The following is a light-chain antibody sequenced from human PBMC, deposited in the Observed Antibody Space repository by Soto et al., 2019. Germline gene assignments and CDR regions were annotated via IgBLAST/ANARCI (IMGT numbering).Light chain of an antibody. J-gene: IGLJ2*01. CDR2: GNN. Sequence: QSALTQPPSASGTPGQRVTISCSGSGSSIGTNTVNWYRQLPGTAPKLLIYGNNQRPSGVPDRFSGSKSGTSASLAISGLQSEDEAEYYCVAWDGSLNNVLYGGGTKLTVL. CDR3: VAWDGSLNNVL. CDR1: GSSIGTNT. V-gene: IGLV1-44*01.